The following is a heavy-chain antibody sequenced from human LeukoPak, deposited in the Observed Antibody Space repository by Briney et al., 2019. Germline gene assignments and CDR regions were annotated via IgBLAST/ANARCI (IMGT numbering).Heavy chain of an antibody. D-gene: IGHD4-17*01. J-gene: IGHJ3*02. CDR3: ARDTVHGEAFDI. Sequence: PGGSLRLSCAASGFTFSSYALHWVRQAPGKGLEWVAGISYDGSNKYYADSVKGRFTISRDTSKNTLYLQMNSLRAEDTAVYYCARDTVHGEAFDIWGQGTMVTVSS. CDR2: ISYDGSNK. CDR1: GFTFSSYA. V-gene: IGHV3-30-3*01.